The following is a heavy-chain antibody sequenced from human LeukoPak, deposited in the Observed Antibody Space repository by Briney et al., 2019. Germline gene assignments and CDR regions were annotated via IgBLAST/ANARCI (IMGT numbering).Heavy chain of an antibody. D-gene: IGHD2-15*01. CDR3: ARDSGIDYKWWGSSLPGEGEDNWFDP. V-gene: IGHV4-59*01. Sequence: SETLSLTCSVSGGSMGNFYWSWIRQPPGKGLEWIGYISYSGSTNYNPSLKSRVTISVDTSKNQFSLKLSSVTAADTAAYYCARDSGIDYKWWGSSLPGEGEDNWFDPWGQGTLVTVSS. J-gene: IGHJ5*02. CDR2: ISYSGST. CDR1: GGSMGNFY.